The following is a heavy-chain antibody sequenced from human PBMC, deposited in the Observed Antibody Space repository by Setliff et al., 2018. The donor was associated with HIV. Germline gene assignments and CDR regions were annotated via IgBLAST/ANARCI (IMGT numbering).Heavy chain of an antibody. V-gene: IGHV3-48*03. J-gene: IGHJ4*02. CDR3: ARKGD. Sequence: PGGSLRLSCAASGFTFEDYGMSWVRQVPGKGLEWVSYINSYGSSTYYADSVKGRFTISRDNAKNSLYLQMNSLRAEDTAVYYCARKGDWGQGTLVTVSS. CDR1: GFTFEDYG. CDR2: INSYGSST.